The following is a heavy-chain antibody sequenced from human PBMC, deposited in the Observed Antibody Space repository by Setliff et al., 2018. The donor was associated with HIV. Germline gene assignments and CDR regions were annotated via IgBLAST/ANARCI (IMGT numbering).Heavy chain of an antibody. V-gene: IGHV1-24*01. Sequence: ASVKVSCKVSVYTLTEVSMHWVRQTPGNGLEWLGGFDPEGGQTIYAPKFLGRIAMTEDTSADTAYMELSRLRSEDTAVYYCTTGLRWLVESTGKYFQQWGQGTLVTVSS. CDR3: TTGLRWLVESTGKYFQQ. D-gene: IGHD1-26*01. J-gene: IGHJ1*01. CDR2: FDPEGGQT. CDR1: VYTLTEVS.